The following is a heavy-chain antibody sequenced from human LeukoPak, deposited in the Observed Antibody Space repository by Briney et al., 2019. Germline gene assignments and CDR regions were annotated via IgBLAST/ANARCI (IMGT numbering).Heavy chain of an antibody. J-gene: IGHJ4*02. D-gene: IGHD6-13*01. Sequence: SETLSLTCAVYGGSFSGYYWSWIRQPPGKGLEWIGEINHSGSTNYNPSLKSRVTISVDTSKNRFSLKLSSVTAADTAVYYCARGSSPGSSLDYWGQGTLVTVSS. CDR1: GGSFSGYY. CDR2: INHSGST. CDR3: ARGSSPGSSLDY. V-gene: IGHV4-34*01.